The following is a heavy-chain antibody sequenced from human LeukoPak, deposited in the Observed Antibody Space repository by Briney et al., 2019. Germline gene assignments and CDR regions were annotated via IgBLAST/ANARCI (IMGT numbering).Heavy chain of an antibody. Sequence: AASVKVSCKASGYTFTSYAMNWVRQAPGQGLEWMGRINPNSGGTNYAQKFQGRVTMTRDTSISTAYMELTSLRSEDTAVYYCARGHWSGYSYNWFDPWGQGTLVTVSS. D-gene: IGHD3-3*01. J-gene: IGHJ5*02. V-gene: IGHV1-2*06. CDR3: ARGHWSGYSYNWFDP. CDR1: GYTFTSYA. CDR2: INPNSGGT.